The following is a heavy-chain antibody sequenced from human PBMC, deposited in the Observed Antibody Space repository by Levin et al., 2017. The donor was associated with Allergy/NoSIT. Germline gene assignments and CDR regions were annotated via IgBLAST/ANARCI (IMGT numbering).Heavy chain of an antibody. D-gene: IGHD2-15*01. V-gene: IGHV4-4*02. CDR1: GDYITTSHW. Sequence: NTSETLSLTCDVSGDYITTSHWWTWVRQSPGGGLEWIGEIFHSGSTNYNPSLKSRVTISVDKSKNQFSLKMTSVTAADTAVYFCARDGSLRGPVAAFGFWGQGALVTVSS. CDR2: IFHSGST. J-gene: IGHJ4*02. CDR3: ARDGSLRGPVAAFGF.